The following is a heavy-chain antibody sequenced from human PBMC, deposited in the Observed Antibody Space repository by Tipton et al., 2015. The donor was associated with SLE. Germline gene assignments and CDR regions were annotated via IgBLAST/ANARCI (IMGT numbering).Heavy chain of an antibody. V-gene: IGHV4-34*01. J-gene: IGHJ1*01. CDR3: ATERDATGWYGIQQ. D-gene: IGHD6-19*01. CDR1: GGSLTGYF. Sequence: GLVKPSETLSLTCGVYGGSLTGYFWGWIRQPPGKGLEWIGEIDHSGSTAYNSSLKSRVTISLDSSKNEFSLKLSSVTAADTAVYYCATERDATGWYGIQQWGQGTLVTVSS. CDR2: IDHSGST.